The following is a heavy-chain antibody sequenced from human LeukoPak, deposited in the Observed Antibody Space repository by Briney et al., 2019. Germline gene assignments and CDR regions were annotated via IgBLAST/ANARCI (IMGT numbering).Heavy chain of an antibody. J-gene: IGHJ4*02. D-gene: IGHD3-10*01. CDR2: ISGSGGST. Sequence: GGSLRLSCAASGFTLSSYAMRWVRQAPGKGLEWVSAISGSGGSTYYADSVKGRFTISRDNSKNTLYLQMNSLRAEDTAVYYSAKDPLLWFGEGWAFDDWGQGTLVTVSS. V-gene: IGHV3-23*01. CDR3: AKDPLLWFGEGWAFDD. CDR1: GFTLSSYA.